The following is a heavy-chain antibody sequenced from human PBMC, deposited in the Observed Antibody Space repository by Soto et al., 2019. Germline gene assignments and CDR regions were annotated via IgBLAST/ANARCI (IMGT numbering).Heavy chain of an antibody. V-gene: IGHV3-30*04. CDR3: ASHLRRPGIAVARQDWFFDL. CDR2: ISYDARNT. CDR1: GFTGSSYA. D-gene: IGHD6-19*01. J-gene: IGHJ2*01. Sequence: QVQLVESGGGVVQPGRSLRLSCVASGFTGSSYAMHWVRQAPGRGLEWVAFISYDARNTYYADSVRGRFTTSRDNSENTLHLQLNSLRTEDTAVYYCASHLRRPGIAVARQDWFFDLWGRGTLVTVSS.